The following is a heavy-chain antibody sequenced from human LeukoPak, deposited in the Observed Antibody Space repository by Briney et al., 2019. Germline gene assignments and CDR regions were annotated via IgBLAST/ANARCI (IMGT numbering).Heavy chain of an antibody. Sequence: GGSLRLSCAASGFTFSSYGMHWVRQAPGKGLEWVAFIRYDGSNKYYADSVKGRFTISRDNSKNTLYLQMNSLRAEDTAVYYCARDIIAARPVGFDYWGQGTLVAVSS. V-gene: IGHV3-30*02. D-gene: IGHD6-6*01. CDR1: GFTFSSYG. CDR3: ARDIIAARPVGFDY. CDR2: IRYDGSNK. J-gene: IGHJ4*02.